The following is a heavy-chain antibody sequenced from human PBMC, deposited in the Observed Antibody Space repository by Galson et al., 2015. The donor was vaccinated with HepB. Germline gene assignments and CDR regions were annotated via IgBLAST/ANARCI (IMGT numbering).Heavy chain of an antibody. D-gene: IGHD3-10*01. CDR3: ARGQIGYYGSGSRWRYFDY. J-gene: IGHJ4*02. V-gene: IGHV4-59*12. CDR1: GGSISSYY. Sequence: TLSLTCTVSGGSISSYYWSWIRQPPGKGLEWIGYIYYSGSTNYNPSLKSRVTISVDTSKNQFSLKLSSVTAADTAVYYCARGQIGYYGSGSRWRYFDYWGQGTLVTVSS. CDR2: IYYSGST.